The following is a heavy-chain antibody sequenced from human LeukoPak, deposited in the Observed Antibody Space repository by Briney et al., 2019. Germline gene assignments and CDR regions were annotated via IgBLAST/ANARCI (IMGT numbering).Heavy chain of an antibody. D-gene: IGHD4-23*01. CDR1: GFTVSNNY. CDR3: ARDRIYGGNSGALDI. V-gene: IGHV3-66*01. CDR2: IYSAGTT. J-gene: IGHJ3*02. Sequence: GGSLRLSCEASGFTVSNNYMSWVRQAPGKGLEWVSIIYSAGTTYYADSVKGRFTISRDNFQNTLYLQMNSLRAEDTAVYYCARDRIYGGNSGALDIWGQGTMVTVSS.